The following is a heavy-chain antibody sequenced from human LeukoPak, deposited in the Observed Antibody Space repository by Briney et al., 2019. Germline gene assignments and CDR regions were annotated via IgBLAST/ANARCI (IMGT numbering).Heavy chain of an antibody. D-gene: IGHD2-15*01. CDR1: GYILTELS. CDR2: FDPEDGET. J-gene: IGHJ4*02. V-gene: IGHV1-24*01. Sequence: ASVKASCKVSGYILTELSMHWVRQAPGKGLEWMGGFDPEDGETIYAQKFQGRVTITADESTSTAYMELSSLRSEDTAVYYCARAAPKLGYCSGGSCYSGGYWGQGTLVTVSS. CDR3: ARAAPKLGYCSGGSCYSGGY.